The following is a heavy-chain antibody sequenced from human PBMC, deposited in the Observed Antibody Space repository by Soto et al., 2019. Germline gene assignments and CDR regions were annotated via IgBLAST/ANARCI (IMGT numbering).Heavy chain of an antibody. CDR3: ARWWDMALQYYYYYGMDV. Sequence: SVKVSCKASGGTFSSYAIDWVRQAPGQGLEWMGGIIPIFGTANYAQKFQGRVTITADESTSTAYMELSSLRSEDTAVYYCARWWDMALQYYYYYGMDVWGQGTTVTVSS. J-gene: IGHJ6*02. CDR2: IIPIFGTA. D-gene: IGHD1-26*01. V-gene: IGHV1-69*13. CDR1: GGTFSSYA.